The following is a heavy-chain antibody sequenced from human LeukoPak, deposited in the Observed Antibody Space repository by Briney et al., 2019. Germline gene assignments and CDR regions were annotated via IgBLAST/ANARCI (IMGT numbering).Heavy chain of an antibody. CDR1: GFTFSSYG. CDR2: ISGSGGST. J-gene: IGHJ4*02. Sequence: GGTLRLSCAASGFTFSSYGMSWVRQAPGKGLEWVSAISGSGGSTYYADSAKGRFTISRDNSKNTLYLQMNSLRAEDTAVYYCAKDRGFQTRYYDILTGYSHDFGYWGQGTLVTVSS. CDR3: AKDRGFQTRYYDILTGYSHDFGY. D-gene: IGHD3-9*01. V-gene: IGHV3-23*01.